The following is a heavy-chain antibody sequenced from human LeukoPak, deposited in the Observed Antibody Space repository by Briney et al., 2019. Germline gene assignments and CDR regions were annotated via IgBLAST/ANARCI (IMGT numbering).Heavy chain of an antibody. J-gene: IGHJ3*02. V-gene: IGHV4-30-2*01. CDR3: ARGGMYSAFDI. CDR2: IYRSGST. Sequence: SETLSLTCAVSGGSISSGGYSWSWIRQPPGKGLEWIGYIYRSGSTYYNPSLKSRVTISVDRSKNQFSLKLSSVTAADTAVYYCARGGMYSAFDIWGQGTMVTVSS. CDR1: GGSISSGGYS. D-gene: IGHD1-26*01.